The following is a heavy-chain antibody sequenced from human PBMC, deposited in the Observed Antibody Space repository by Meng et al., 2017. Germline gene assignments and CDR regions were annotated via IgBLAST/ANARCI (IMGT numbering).Heavy chain of an antibody. Sequence: QLVQSGAEVKKPGPSVKVSCKASGYTFTGYGISWVRPAPGQGIEWMGWISAYNGNTNNAQKLQRRVTMTTDTSTSTAYMELRSLRSDDTAVYYCAQTTVTTYSEYFQHWGQGTLVTVSS. CDR1: GYTFTGYG. V-gene: IGHV1-18*01. CDR2: ISAYNGNT. CDR3: AQTTVTTYSEYFQH. J-gene: IGHJ1*01. D-gene: IGHD4-11*01.